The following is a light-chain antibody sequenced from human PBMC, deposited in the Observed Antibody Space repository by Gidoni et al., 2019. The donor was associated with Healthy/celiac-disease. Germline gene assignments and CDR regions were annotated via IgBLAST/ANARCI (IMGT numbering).Light chain of an antibody. CDR3: QAWDSSTVV. Sequence: SYELTQPPSVSVSPRQTASITCSGDKLGDKYACWYQQQPGQSPVLVIYQDSKRPSGIPYRFSGSNSGNTATLTISGTQAMDEADYYCQAWDSSTVVFGGGTKLTVL. V-gene: IGLV3-1*01. CDR2: QDS. J-gene: IGLJ2*01. CDR1: KLGDKY.